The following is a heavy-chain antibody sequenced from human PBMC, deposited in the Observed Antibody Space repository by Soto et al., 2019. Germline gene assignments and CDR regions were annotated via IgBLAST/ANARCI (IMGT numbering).Heavy chain of an antibody. D-gene: IGHD3-9*01. Sequence: SETLSLTCTVSGGSVSSGSYYWSWIRQPPGKGLEWIGYIYYSGSTNYNPSLKSRVTISVDTSKNQFSLKLSSVTAADTAVYYCARGKSLRYFPMDVWGQGTTVTVSS. CDR1: GGSVSSGSYY. CDR3: ARGKSLRYFPMDV. J-gene: IGHJ6*02. V-gene: IGHV4-61*01. CDR2: IYYSGST.